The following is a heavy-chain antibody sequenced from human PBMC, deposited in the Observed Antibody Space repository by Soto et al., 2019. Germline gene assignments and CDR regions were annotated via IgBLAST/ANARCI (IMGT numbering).Heavy chain of an antibody. J-gene: IGHJ4*02. D-gene: IGHD4-17*01. Sequence: PSETLSLTCTVSGGSISSYYWSWIRQPPGKGLEWIGYIYYSGSTNYNPSLKSRVTISVDTSKNQFSLKLSSVTAADTAVYYCARHCKDTVTEFDYWGQGTLVTSPQ. CDR3: ARHCKDTVTEFDY. V-gene: IGHV4-59*08. CDR2: IYYSGST. CDR1: GGSISSYY.